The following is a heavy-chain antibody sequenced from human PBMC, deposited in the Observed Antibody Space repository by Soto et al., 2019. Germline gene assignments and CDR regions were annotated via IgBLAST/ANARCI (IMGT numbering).Heavy chain of an antibody. CDR1: GFTFSNYA. D-gene: IGHD6-19*01. CDR2: ISGSGGST. J-gene: IGHJ4*02. Sequence: EVQLLESGGGLVQPGGSLRLSCAAPGFTFSNYAMNWVRQAPGKGLEWVSVISGSGGSTYYADSVRGRFTISRDNSKNTLYLQMNSLRCEDTAVYYCARRSSGWYFDYWGQGTLVTVSS. V-gene: IGHV3-23*01. CDR3: ARRSSGWYFDY.